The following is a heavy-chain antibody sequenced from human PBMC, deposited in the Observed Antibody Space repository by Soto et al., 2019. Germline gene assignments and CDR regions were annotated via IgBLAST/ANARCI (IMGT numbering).Heavy chain of an antibody. CDR1: GFTFSSYG. D-gene: IGHD2-21*01. CDR3: AKDLWGPGY. J-gene: IGHJ4*02. V-gene: IGHV3-33*06. CDR2: IWYDGSKK. Sequence: QVQLVESGGGVVQPGRSLRLSCAASGFTFSSYGIHWVRQAPGKGLEWVARIWYDGSKKYYADSVKGRFTISRDNSKNTLYLEMNSLRAEDTALYYCAKDLWGPGYWGQGTLVTVSA.